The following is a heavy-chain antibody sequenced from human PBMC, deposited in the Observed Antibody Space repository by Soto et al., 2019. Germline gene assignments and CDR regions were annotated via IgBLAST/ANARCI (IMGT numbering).Heavy chain of an antibody. J-gene: IGHJ4*02. D-gene: IGHD2-15*01. CDR3: ARSEVDAFDF. Sequence: EVQLVESGGGLVQPGGSLRLSCAASGFTFSDYWVTWVRQAPGKGLEWVANIKQDGSERYYVDSVKGRFTISRDNAKKSLFLQMNSLRAEDAAVYYCARSEVDAFDFWGQGTLVTVSS. CDR1: GFTFSDYW. CDR2: IKQDGSER. V-gene: IGHV3-7*05.